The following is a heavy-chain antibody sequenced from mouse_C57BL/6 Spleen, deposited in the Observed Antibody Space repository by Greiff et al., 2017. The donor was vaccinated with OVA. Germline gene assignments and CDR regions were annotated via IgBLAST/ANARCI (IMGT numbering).Heavy chain of an antibody. CDR1: GFTFSSYA. V-gene: IGHV5-9-1*02. J-gene: IGHJ4*01. Sequence: DVMLVESGEGLVKPGGSLKLSCAASGFTFSSYAMSWVRQTPEKRLEWVAYISSGGDYIYYAATVKGRFTISRDNARNTLYLQMSSLKSEDTAMYDCTRGLLSYYYAMDYWGQGTSVTVSS. D-gene: IGHD2-10*01. CDR2: ISSGGDYI. CDR3: TRGLLSYYYAMDY.